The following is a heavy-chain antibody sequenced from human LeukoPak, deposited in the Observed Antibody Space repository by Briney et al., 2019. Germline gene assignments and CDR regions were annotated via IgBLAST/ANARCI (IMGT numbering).Heavy chain of an antibody. CDR3: ARSPRTKYSYGPGFDY. V-gene: IGHV3-33*01. J-gene: IGHJ4*02. CDR1: AFTFSNYA. Sequence: GGSLRLSCAASAFTFSNYAMHWVRQAPGKGLEWVAVIGYDGDRKYYGDSVKGRFTISRDNAKNSLYLQMNSLRAEDTAVYYCARSPRTKYSYGPGFDYWGQGTLVTVSS. D-gene: IGHD5-18*01. CDR2: IGYDGDRK.